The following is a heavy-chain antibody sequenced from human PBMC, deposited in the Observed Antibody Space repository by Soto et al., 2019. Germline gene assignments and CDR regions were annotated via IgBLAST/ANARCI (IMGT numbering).Heavy chain of an antibody. CDR3: ARDRWFGELSTFYFDP. CDR2: IWYDGTKK. V-gene: IGHV3-33*01. J-gene: IGHJ4*02. D-gene: IGHD3-10*01. Sequence: PGGSLRLSCEASGFTFSSHAIHWVRQAPDTGLEWVAVIWYDGTKKYYSDSVRGRFTISRDDSKNTVYLQMNNLGADDTAVYYCARDRWFGELSTFYFDPWGQGTQVTVSS. CDR1: GFTFSSHA.